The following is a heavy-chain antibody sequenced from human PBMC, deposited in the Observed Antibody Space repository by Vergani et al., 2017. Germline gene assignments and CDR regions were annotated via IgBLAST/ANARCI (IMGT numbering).Heavy chain of an antibody. D-gene: IGHD4-23*01. V-gene: IGHV4-59*01. J-gene: IGHJ6*03. CDR1: GGSISSYY. Sequence: QVQLQQWGPGLVKPSDTLSLTCTVSGGSISSYYWSWIRQPPGKGLEWIGYIYYSGSTNYNPSLKSRVTISVDTAKNQFSLKLSSVTAADTAVYYCASGGGDPYYYYYYMDVWGKGTTVTVSS. CDR2: IYYSGST. CDR3: ASGGGDPYYYYYYMDV.